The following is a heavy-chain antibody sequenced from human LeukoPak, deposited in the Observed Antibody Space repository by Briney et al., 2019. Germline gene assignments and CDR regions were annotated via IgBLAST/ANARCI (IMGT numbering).Heavy chain of an antibody. V-gene: IGHV3-30*02. Sequence: GGSLRLSCEASGFTFSSYGMHWVRQAPGKGLEWVAFIRYDGSNKYYADSVKGRFTVSRDNSKNTLYLQMNSLRAEDTAVYYCAKDPRDCSTTSCYTAAAGFDYWGQGTLVTVSS. J-gene: IGHJ4*02. CDR3: AKDPRDCSTTSCYTAAAGFDY. D-gene: IGHD2-2*02. CDR1: GFTFSSYG. CDR2: IRYDGSNK.